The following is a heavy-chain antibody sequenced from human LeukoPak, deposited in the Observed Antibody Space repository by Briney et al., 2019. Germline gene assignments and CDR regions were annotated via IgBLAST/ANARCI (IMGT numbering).Heavy chain of an antibody. CDR3: ARGVVAYYYDSSGYVFDP. CDR1: GGTFSSYA. V-gene: IGHV1-69*04. D-gene: IGHD3-22*01. J-gene: IGHJ5*02. CDR2: IIPNVGIA. Sequence: SVKVSCKASGGTFSSYAISWVRQAPGQGLEWMGRIIPNVGIARYAQKFQGRVTITADKSTSTAYMELSSRRSEDTAEYCCARGVVAYYYDSSGYVFDPWGQGTLVTVSS.